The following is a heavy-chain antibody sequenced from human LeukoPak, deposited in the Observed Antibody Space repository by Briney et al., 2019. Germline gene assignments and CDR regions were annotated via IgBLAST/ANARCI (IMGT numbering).Heavy chain of an antibody. CDR3: ARGDSSGVGFDY. Sequence: ASVKVSCKASGYTFTSYGISWVRQAPGQGLERMGWISVYNGNTNYAQKLQGRVTMTTDTSTTTAYMELRSLRSDDTAVYYCARGDSSGVGFDYWGQGTLVTVSS. J-gene: IGHJ4*02. CDR1: GYTFTSYG. V-gene: IGHV1-18*01. D-gene: IGHD3-22*01. CDR2: ISVYNGNT.